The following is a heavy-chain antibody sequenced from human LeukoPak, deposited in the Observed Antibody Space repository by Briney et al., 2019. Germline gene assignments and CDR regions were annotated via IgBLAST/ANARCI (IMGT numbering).Heavy chain of an antibody. D-gene: IGHD3-16*01. CDR1: GGSISSSSYY. CDR3: ARAIMTHNWFDP. CDR2: IYYSGST. V-gene: IGHV4-39*01. J-gene: IGHJ5*02. Sequence: SETLSLTCTASGGSISSSSYYWGWIRQPPGKGLEWIGSIYYSGSTYYNPSLKSRVTISVDTSKNQFSLKLSSVTAADTAVYYCARAIMTHNWFDPWGQGTLVTVSS.